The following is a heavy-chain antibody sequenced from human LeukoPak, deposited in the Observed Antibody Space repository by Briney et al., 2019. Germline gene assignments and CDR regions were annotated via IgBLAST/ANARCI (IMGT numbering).Heavy chain of an antibody. D-gene: IGHD3-3*01. J-gene: IGHJ4*02. V-gene: IGHV3-23*01. CDR2: ISGSGGST. Sequence: GGSLRLSCTVSGLRFSTYSMSWVRQAPGKGLEWVSSISGSGGSTYYADSVKGRFTVYRDNSKNTVYLELNSLRAEDRAIYFCAKGGQHLDCWRFDYWGQGTLVTVSS. CDR1: GLRFSTYS. CDR3: AKGGQHLDCWRFDY.